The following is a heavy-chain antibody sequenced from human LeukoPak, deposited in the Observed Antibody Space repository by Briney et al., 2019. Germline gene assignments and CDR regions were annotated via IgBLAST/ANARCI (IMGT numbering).Heavy chain of an antibody. V-gene: IGHV3-53*01. D-gene: IGHD1-14*01. J-gene: IGHJ4*02. CDR3: ARDQVDRIWYFDY. Sequence: PGGSLRLSCAASGFSVSTTYMSWVRQAPGKGLEWVSVIYSGGSTYSADSVKGRFTISRDNAKNSLSLQMNSLRAEDTAVYYCARDQVDRIWYFDYWGQGTLVTVSS. CDR2: IYSGGST. CDR1: GFSVSTTY.